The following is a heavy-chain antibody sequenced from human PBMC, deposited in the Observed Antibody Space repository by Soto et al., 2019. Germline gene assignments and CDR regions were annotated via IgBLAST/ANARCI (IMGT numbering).Heavy chain of an antibody. V-gene: IGHV3-23*01. J-gene: IGHJ6*02. CDR3: AKRYGSGSYRDFNSYYGMDI. Sequence: GGSLRLSCAASRFTFRNYGMSWVRQGPGKGLEWVSGISPTGEQRFYVDSVKGRFFISRDNSQNTLSLEMSNLGADDTAVYYCAKRYGSGSYRDFNSYYGMDIWGQGTSVTVSS. CDR1: RFTFRNYG. CDR2: ISPTGEQR. D-gene: IGHD3-10*01.